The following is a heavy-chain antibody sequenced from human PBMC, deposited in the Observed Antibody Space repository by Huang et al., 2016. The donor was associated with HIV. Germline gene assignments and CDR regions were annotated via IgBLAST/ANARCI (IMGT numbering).Heavy chain of an antibody. D-gene: IGHD3-10*01. CDR1: GGSFSGYY. J-gene: IGHJ4*02. Sequence: QVHLQQWGTGLLKPSETLSLTCAVYGGSFSGYYWTWIRQPPGKGLEWIGEINHSGNTNYNPSLRSRVTLSVDTSKNQFSLNMTSVTAADTALYYCARKVHFLGSGVIFTWGQGTLVTVSP. CDR3: ARKVHFLGSGVIFT. CDR2: INHSGNT. V-gene: IGHV4-34*02.